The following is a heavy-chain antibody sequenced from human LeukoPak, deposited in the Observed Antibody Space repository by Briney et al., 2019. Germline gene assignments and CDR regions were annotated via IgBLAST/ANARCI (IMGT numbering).Heavy chain of an antibody. D-gene: IGHD6-19*01. CDR3: AKDIGRGSGWYDNWFDP. Sequence: GGSLRLSCAASGFNVSNNYMTWVRQAPGKGLEWVSLIYSSGSTYYADSVKGRFTISRDNAKNSLYLQMNSLRAEDTALYYCAKDIGRGSGWYDNWFDPWGQGTLVTVSS. CDR2: IYSSGST. V-gene: IGHV3-53*05. J-gene: IGHJ5*02. CDR1: GFNVSNNY.